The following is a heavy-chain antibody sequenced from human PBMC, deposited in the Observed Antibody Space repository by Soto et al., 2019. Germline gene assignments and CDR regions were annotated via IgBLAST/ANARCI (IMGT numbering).Heavy chain of an antibody. CDR1: GFSLSTTGVG. CDR3: VQSRCGGDCLQSYSSHAYYGLDV. Sequence: SGPTLVNPTQTLTLTCTFSGFSLSTTGVGVGWIRQPPGKALEWLALIYWDDDKRYNPSLKSRLTITKDTSKNQVVLTMTNMDPVDTATYYCVQSRCGGDCLQSYSSHAYYGLDVWGQGTTVTVSS. J-gene: IGHJ6*02. D-gene: IGHD2-21*01. V-gene: IGHV2-5*02. CDR2: IYWDDDK.